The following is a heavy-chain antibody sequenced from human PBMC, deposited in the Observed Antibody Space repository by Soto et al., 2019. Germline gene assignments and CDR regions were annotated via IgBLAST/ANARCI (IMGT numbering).Heavy chain of an antibody. V-gene: IGHV3-23*01. J-gene: IGHJ6*02. CDR1: GFAFSTYA. D-gene: IGHD6-13*01. CDR3: AKVTKRAAAGRYEYYKYGMDV. Sequence: PGGSLRLSCAASGFAFSTYAMTWVRQAPGKXLEWVSVISGSGGSSYYAASVKGRFTISRDNSKNTLYLQMNGLRAEDTALYYCAKVTKRAAAGRYEYYKYGMDVWGQGTTVTVSS. CDR2: ISGSGGSS.